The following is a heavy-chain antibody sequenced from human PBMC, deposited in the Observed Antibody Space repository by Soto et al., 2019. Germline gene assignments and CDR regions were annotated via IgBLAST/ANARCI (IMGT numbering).Heavy chain of an antibody. D-gene: IGHD6-13*01. CDR1: GFTVNTYH. V-gene: IGHV3-66*01. Sequence: PGGSLRRSCAASGFTVNTYHVSWVRQAPGKGLEWVAVLFSGGDTKYGDSMKGRVTLSRDNSKNTLYLQMNNLRAEDTAVYYCARAYGATWYFFGYWGQGSMVTVSS. CDR2: LFSGGDT. J-gene: IGHJ4*02. CDR3: ARAYGATWYFFGY.